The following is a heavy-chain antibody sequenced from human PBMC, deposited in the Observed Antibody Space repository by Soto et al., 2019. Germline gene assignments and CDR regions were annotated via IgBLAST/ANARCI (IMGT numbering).Heavy chain of an antibody. J-gene: IGHJ4*02. CDR1: GGSISGYY. Sequence: PSETLSLTYTVSGGSISGYYWTWIRQPAGKGLEYIGRIYSSGSTNFSPSLKSRVTMSVDTSQNQFSLKLTSMTAADTAIYYCARSPTVRVLHPGYFDSWGQGTLVTVSS. CDR2: IYSSGST. V-gene: IGHV4-4*07. D-gene: IGHD3-3*01. CDR3: ARSPTVRVLHPGYFDS.